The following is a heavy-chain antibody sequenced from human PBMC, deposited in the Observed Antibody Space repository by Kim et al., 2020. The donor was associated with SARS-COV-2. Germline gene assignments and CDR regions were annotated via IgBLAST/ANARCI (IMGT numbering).Heavy chain of an antibody. V-gene: IGHV4-59*01. CDR1: GGSISSYY. CDR3: ARGWGSYGISPLDY. Sequence: SETLSLTCTVSGGSISSYYWSWIQQPPGKGLEWIGYIYYSGSTNYNPSLKSRVTISVDTSKNQFSLKLSSVTAADTAVYYCARGWGSYGISPLDYWGQGTLVTVSS. J-gene: IGHJ4*02. CDR2: IYYSGST. D-gene: IGHD1-26*01.